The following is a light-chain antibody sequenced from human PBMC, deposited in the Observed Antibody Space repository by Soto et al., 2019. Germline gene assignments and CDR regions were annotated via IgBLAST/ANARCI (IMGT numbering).Light chain of an antibody. V-gene: IGKV4-1*01. Sequence: DIVMTQSPDSLAVSLGERATINCKSSQSILYSSKNKNYLAWYQQKPGQPPKLLIFWASTRESGVPDRFSGSESGTDFTLTISSLQAEDVAVYYCQQYYSPPLTFGGGTKVEIK. CDR1: QSILYSSKNKNY. CDR2: WAS. CDR3: QQYYSPPLT. J-gene: IGKJ4*01.